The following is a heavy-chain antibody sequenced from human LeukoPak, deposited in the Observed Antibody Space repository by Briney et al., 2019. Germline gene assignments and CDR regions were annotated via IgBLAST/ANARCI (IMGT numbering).Heavy chain of an antibody. CDR1: GVSISSYY. CDR3: ARGRYSSGIYYFDY. CDR2: IYYSGST. J-gene: IGHJ4*02. Sequence: PSETLSLTCTVSGVSISSYYWSWIRQPPGKGLEWIGYIYYSGSTNYNPSLKSRVTISVDTSKNQFSLKLSSVTAADTAVYYCARGRYSSGIYYFDYWGQGTLVTVSS. D-gene: IGHD6-19*01. V-gene: IGHV4-59*01.